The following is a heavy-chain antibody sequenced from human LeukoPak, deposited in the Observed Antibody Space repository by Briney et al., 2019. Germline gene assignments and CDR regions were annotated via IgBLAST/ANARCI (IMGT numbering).Heavy chain of an antibody. CDR1: GYTFSTYG. Sequence: ASVKVSCKASGYTFSTYGITWIRQAPGQGLEWLGWISPYNGATEYAQNLQDRVSMTTDTSTNTAYIEVRSLKSDDTAVYYCARDSDWNVDYWGQGTLVTVSS. V-gene: IGHV1-18*01. J-gene: IGHJ4*02. CDR2: ISPYNGAT. D-gene: IGHD1-1*01. CDR3: ARDSDWNVDY.